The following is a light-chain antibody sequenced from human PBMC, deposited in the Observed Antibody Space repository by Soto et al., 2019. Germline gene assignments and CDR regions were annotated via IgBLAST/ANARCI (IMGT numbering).Light chain of an antibody. CDR3: QQYNSWPLT. V-gene: IGKV3-15*01. CDR2: SAS. J-gene: IGKJ4*01. Sequence: EVVMTQSPVTLSVSPGESATLSCRASQGISTNLAWYHQKPGQAPRLLIYSASTGATGIPAKFSASGFGTEFTLTISSLQSEDFAVYYCQQYNSWPLTFGGGTKVDIK. CDR1: QGISTN.